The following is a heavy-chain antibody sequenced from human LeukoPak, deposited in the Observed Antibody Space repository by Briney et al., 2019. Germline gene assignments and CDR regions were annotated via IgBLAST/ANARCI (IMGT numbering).Heavy chain of an antibody. CDR2: ISSSGSTI. CDR3: ASVRGYSYPALDY. D-gene: IGHD5-18*01. J-gene: IGHJ4*02. Sequence: GGSLRLSCAASGFTFSSYAMSWVRQAPGKGLEWVSYISSSGSTIYYADSVKGRFTISRDNAKNSLYLQMNSLRAEDTAVYYCASVRGYSYPALDYWGQGTLVTVSS. V-gene: IGHV3-48*04. CDR1: GFTFSSYA.